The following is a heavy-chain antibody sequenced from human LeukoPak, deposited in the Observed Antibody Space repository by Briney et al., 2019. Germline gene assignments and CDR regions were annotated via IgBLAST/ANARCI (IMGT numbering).Heavy chain of an antibody. V-gene: IGHV4-39*07. Sequence: SETLSLTCTVSGGSISSSSYYWGWIRQPPGKGLEWIGSIYYSGSTYYNPSLKSRVTISVDTSKNQFSLRLSSVTAADTAVYYCAREVVSGLQFDYWGQGTLVTVSS. J-gene: IGHJ4*02. D-gene: IGHD5-24*01. CDR1: GGSISSSSYY. CDR3: AREVVSGLQFDY. CDR2: IYYSGST.